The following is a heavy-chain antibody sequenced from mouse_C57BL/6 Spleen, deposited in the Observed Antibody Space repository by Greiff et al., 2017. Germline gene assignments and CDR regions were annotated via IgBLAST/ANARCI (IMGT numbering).Heavy chain of an antibody. V-gene: IGHV1-26*01. D-gene: IGHD2-4*01. CDR1: GYTFTDYY. CDR3: ARRRDYDNLDY. CDR2: INPNNGGT. Sequence: VQLQQSGPELVKPGASVKISCKASGYTFTDYYMNWVKQSHGKSLEWIGDINPNNGGTSYNQKFKGKATLTVDKSSSTAYMELRSLTSEDSAVYYCARRRDYDNLDYWGQGTTLTVSS. J-gene: IGHJ2*01.